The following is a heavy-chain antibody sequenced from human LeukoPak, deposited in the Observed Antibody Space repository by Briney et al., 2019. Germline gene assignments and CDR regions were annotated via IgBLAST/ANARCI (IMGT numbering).Heavy chain of an antibody. D-gene: IGHD3-22*01. V-gene: IGHV3-48*04. Sequence: GGSLRLSCAASGFTFSSYSMMWVRQAPGKGLEWVSYISSSSTTIHYADSVKGRFTISRDNAKNSLYLQMNSLRAEDTAVYYCARDFHYYDSSGYYAVDYWGQGTLVTVSS. CDR3: ARDFHYYDSSGYYAVDY. J-gene: IGHJ4*02. CDR2: ISSSSTTI. CDR1: GFTFSSYS.